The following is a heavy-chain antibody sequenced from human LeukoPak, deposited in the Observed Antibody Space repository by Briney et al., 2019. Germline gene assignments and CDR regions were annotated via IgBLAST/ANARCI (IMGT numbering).Heavy chain of an antibody. V-gene: IGHV4-61*02. CDR3: AREITIFGVVGYYYMDV. CDR1: GGSISSGGHY. J-gene: IGHJ6*03. Sequence: SQTLSLTCTVSGGSISSGGHYWSWIRQPAGKGLEYLGRISSTGSTNYNPSLRSRVTISADTSKNHFSLKLTSVTAADTAVYYCAREITIFGVVGYYYMDVWGKGTTVTVSS. CDR2: ISSTGST. D-gene: IGHD3-3*01.